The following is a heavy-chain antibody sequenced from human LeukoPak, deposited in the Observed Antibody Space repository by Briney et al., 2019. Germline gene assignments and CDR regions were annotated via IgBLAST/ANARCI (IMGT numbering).Heavy chain of an antibody. CDR2: IHPNSGDT. CDR1: GYTFTGYY. V-gene: IGHV1-2*02. D-gene: IGHD7-27*01. Sequence: ASVKVSCKASGYTFTGYYMHWVRQAPGQGLEWMGWIHPNSGDTNYVQKFQGRVTMTRDTSITTAYMGLSLRSDDTAVYYCARFDQDWGTFDYWGQGTVVTVSS. J-gene: IGHJ4*02. CDR3: ARFDQDWGTFDY.